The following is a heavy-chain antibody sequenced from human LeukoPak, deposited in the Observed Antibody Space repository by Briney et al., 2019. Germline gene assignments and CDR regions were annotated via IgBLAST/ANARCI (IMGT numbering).Heavy chain of an antibody. Sequence: GASVKVSCKASGYTFTGYYMHWVRQAPGQGLEWMGWINPNSGGTNYAQKLQGRVTMTTDTSTSTAYMKLRSLRSDDTAVYYCARDGGMVAVAGRFDYWGQGTLVTVSS. CDR3: ARDGGMVAVAGRFDY. J-gene: IGHJ4*02. CDR1: GYTFTGYY. CDR2: INPNSGGT. V-gene: IGHV1-2*02. D-gene: IGHD6-19*01.